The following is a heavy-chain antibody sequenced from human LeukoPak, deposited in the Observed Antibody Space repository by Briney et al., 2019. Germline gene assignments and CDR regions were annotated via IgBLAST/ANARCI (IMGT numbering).Heavy chain of an antibody. D-gene: IGHD6-13*01. CDR3: ARALRYSSSWYLGYNWFDP. Sequence: PSETLSLTCAVYGVSFSGYYWSWIRQPPGKGLEWIGEINHSGSTNYNPSLKSRVTISVDTSKNQFSLKLSSVTAADTAVYYCARALRYSSSWYLGYNWFDPWGQGTLVTVSS. V-gene: IGHV4-34*01. CDR2: INHSGST. J-gene: IGHJ5*02. CDR1: GVSFSGYY.